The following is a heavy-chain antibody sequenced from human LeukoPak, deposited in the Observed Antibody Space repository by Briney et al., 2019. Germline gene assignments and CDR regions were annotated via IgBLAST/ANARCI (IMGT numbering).Heavy chain of an antibody. D-gene: IGHD6-6*01. Sequence: PGASLRLSCAASGFTFSSYAMSWVRQAPGKGLEWVSAISGSGGSTYYADSVKGRFTISRDNSKNTLYLQMNSLRAEDTAVYYCAKLTSSSSSPWFHPWGQGTLVTVSS. CDR1: GFTFSSYA. V-gene: IGHV3-23*01. CDR2: ISGSGGST. CDR3: AKLTSSSSSPWFHP. J-gene: IGHJ5*02.